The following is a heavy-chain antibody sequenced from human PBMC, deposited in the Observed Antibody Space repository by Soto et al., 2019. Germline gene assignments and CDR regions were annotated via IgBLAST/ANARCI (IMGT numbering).Heavy chain of an antibody. D-gene: IGHD7-27*01. CDR1: GASISSGGYS. CDR3: ARGPSGDKFDY. CDR2: IYHSGST. Sequence: SETLSLTCSVSGASISSGGYSWNWIRQPPGKGLEWIGYIYHSGSTYYNPSLKSRVTISVDKSKNQFSLKLSSVTAADTAVYYCARGPSGDKFDYWGQGTLVT. V-gene: IGHV4-30-2*01. J-gene: IGHJ4*02.